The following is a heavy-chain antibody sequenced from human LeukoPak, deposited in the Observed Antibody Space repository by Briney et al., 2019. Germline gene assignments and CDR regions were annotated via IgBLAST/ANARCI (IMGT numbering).Heavy chain of an antibody. CDR1: GLTFSRYA. CDR3: TQTYYSSSYYFDY. D-gene: IGHD6-6*01. Sequence: GGSLRLSCAASGLTFSRYAMSWVRQAPGKGLEWVSTISTTGGNTDYADSVKGRFTISRDNSKNTLYLQMNSLRAEDTAVYYCTQTYYSSSYYFDYWGQGTLVTVSS. J-gene: IGHJ4*02. CDR2: ISTTGGNT. V-gene: IGHV3-23*01.